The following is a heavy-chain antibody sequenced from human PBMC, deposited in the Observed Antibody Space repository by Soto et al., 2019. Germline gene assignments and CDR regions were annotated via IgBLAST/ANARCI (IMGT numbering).Heavy chain of an antibody. CDR2: IYYSGST. D-gene: IGHD6-6*01. V-gene: IGHV4-39*01. CDR3: DRKSAHSTSYSDYYYGMDV. J-gene: IGHJ6*02. CDR1: GGSISSSSYY. Sequence: PSETLSLTCTVSGGSISSSSYYWGWIRQPPGKGLEWIGSIYYSGSTYYNPSLKSRVTISVDTSKNQFSLKLSSVTAADTAVYYCDRKSAHSTSYSDYYYGMDVWGQGTTVTVSS.